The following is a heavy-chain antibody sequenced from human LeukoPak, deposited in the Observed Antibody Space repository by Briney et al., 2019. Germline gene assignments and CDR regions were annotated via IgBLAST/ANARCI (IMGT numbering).Heavy chain of an antibody. CDR3: ARDRTHSSGWSSLDY. J-gene: IGHJ4*02. D-gene: IGHD6-19*01. CDR1: GFTFSGCS. CDR2: ISSSSSYI. Sequence: GGSLRLSCAASGFTFSGCSMNWVRQAPGKGLEWVSSISSSSSYIYYADSVKGRFTISRDNAKNSLYLQMNSLRAEDTAVYYCARDRTHSSGWSSLDYWGQGTLVTVSS. V-gene: IGHV3-21*01.